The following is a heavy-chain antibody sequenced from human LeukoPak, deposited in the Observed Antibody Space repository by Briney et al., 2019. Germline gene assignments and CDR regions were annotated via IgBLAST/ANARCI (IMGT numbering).Heavy chain of an antibody. V-gene: IGHV4-39*01. J-gene: IGHJ4*02. CDR1: GGSISSSSCY. D-gene: IGHD5-24*01. CDR2: IYYSGST. Sequence: PSETLSLTCSVSGGSISSSSCYWGWIRQPPGKGLEWIGSIYYSGSTYYNPSLKSRVTISVDTSKNQFSLKLSSVTAADTAVYYCARRDGYNYLGYWGQGTLVTVSS. CDR3: ARRDGYNYLGY.